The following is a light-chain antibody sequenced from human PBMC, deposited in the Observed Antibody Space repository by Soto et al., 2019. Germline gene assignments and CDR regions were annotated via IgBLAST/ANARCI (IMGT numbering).Light chain of an antibody. CDR2: EGS. Sequence: QSVLTQPASVSGSPGQSITISCTGISSDVGSYNLVSWYQQHPGKAPKLMIYEGSKRPSGVSNRFSGSKSGNTASLTISGLQAEDEADYYCCSYAGSSPGVFGGGTKLTVL. J-gene: IGLJ3*02. CDR1: SSDVGSYNL. CDR3: CSYAGSSPGV. V-gene: IGLV2-23*01.